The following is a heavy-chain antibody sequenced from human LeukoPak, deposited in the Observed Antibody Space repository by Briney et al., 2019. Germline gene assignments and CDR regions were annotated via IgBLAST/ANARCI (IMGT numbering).Heavy chain of an antibody. CDR3: ARFTAMVYYYYMDV. V-gene: IGHV5-51*01. CDR2: IYPGDSDT. J-gene: IGHJ6*03. D-gene: IGHD5-18*01. Sequence: GESLKISCKGSGYNFSRYWIGWVRQLPGKGLEWMGIIYPGDSDTRYSPSFQGQVTISADKSISTAYLQWSSLKASDTAMYYCARFTAMVYYYYMDVWGKGTTVTVSS. CDR1: GYNFSRYW.